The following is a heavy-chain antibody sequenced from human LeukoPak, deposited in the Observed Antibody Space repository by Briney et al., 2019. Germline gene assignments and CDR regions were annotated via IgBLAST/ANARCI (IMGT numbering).Heavy chain of an antibody. J-gene: IGHJ4*02. D-gene: IGHD3-22*01. Sequence: ASVKVSCKASGYTFTSYDINWVRQATGQGLEWMGWMNPNSGNTGYAQKFEGRVTMTRNTSISTAYMELSSLRSEDTAVYYCARGLGINYYDSSGTGGYWGQGTLVTVSS. CDR3: ARGLGINYYDSSGTGGY. CDR2: MNPNSGNT. CDR1: GYTFTSYD. V-gene: IGHV1-8*01.